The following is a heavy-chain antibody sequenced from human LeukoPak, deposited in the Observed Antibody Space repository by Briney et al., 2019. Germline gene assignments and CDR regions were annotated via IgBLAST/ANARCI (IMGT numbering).Heavy chain of an antibody. CDR1: GGSISSYY. D-gene: IGHD3-3*01. J-gene: IGHJ4*02. CDR3: ARDPELDWVDY. V-gene: IGHV4-39*07. Sequence: PSETLSLTCTVSGGSISSYYWDWIRQPPGKGLEWIGSIYYSGSTYYNPSLQSRVTISVDTSKNQFSLRLSSVTAADTAVYYCARDPELDWVDYWGQGTLVTVSS. CDR2: IYYSGST.